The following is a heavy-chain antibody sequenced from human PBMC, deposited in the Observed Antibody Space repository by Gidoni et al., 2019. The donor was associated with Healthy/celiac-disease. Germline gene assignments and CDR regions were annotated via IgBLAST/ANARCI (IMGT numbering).Heavy chain of an antibody. CDR2: ISGSGGRT. CDR1: GFTFSSYA. J-gene: IGHJ6*02. Sequence: EVQLLESGGGLVQPGGSLRLSCAASGFTFSSYAMSWVRQAPGKGLAWVYAISGSGGRTYSADSVKGRFTISRDNSKNTLYLQMNSLRAEDTAVYYCAKREGSSGWYSDYYYYGMDVWGQGTTVTVSS. CDR3: AKREGSSGWYSDYYYYGMDV. V-gene: IGHV3-23*01. D-gene: IGHD6-19*01.